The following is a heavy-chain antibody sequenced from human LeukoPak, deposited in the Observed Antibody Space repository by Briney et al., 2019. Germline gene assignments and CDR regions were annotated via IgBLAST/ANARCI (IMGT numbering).Heavy chain of an antibody. D-gene: IGHD4-17*01. Sequence: SETLSLTCTVSGGSVSSSSYYWGWIRQPPGKGLEWIGSIYYSGRTYCNPSLKSRVTISVDTSKNQFSLRLSSVTAADTAVYYCATYYGDYAVFDPWGQGTLVTVSS. CDR3: ATYYGDYAVFDP. CDR2: IYYSGRT. CDR1: GGSVSSSSYY. V-gene: IGHV4-39*01. J-gene: IGHJ5*02.